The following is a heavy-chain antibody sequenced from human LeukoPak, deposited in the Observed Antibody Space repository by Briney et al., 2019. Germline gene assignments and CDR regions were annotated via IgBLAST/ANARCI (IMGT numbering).Heavy chain of an antibody. Sequence: GGSLRLSCAASGFTFSSHAMHWVRQAPGKGLEWVAVISYDGSNKYYADSVKGRFTISRDKSKNTLYLQMDSLRAEDTAVYYCARERLGEHYFDYWGQGTLVTVSS. J-gene: IGHJ4*02. V-gene: IGHV3-30-3*01. D-gene: IGHD1-1*01. CDR1: GFTFSSHA. CDR3: ARERLGEHYFDY. CDR2: ISYDGSNK.